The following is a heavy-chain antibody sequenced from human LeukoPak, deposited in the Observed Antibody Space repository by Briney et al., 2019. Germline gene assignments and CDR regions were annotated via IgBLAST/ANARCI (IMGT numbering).Heavy chain of an antibody. CDR3: ARVPLPNYDFWSGFTAFDV. Sequence: PSETLSLTCTVSGGSISSYYWSWIRQPPGKGLEWVGHMSYSGITNYNPSLKGRVTISVDTSKNQFSLKLTSVTAADTAVYYCARVPLPNYDFWSGFTAFDVWGQETMVTVSS. V-gene: IGHV4-59*01. D-gene: IGHD3-3*01. CDR2: MSYSGIT. CDR1: GGSISSYY. J-gene: IGHJ3*01.